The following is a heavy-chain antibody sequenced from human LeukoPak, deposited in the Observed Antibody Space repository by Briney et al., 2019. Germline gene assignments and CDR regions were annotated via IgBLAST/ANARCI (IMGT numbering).Heavy chain of an antibody. V-gene: IGHV4-4*07. Sequence: SETLSLTCTVSARSLTSYYWCWIRQPAGRGLEWIGRIYTSGSTTYNTSLKSRVTISVDTSKIQFSLKLSSVTAWYTAVYYCAREATTLATRWFDHWGQGTLVTVSS. CDR2: IYTSGST. D-gene: IGHD1-26*01. CDR1: ARSLTSYY. CDR3: AREATTLATRWFDH. J-gene: IGHJ5*02.